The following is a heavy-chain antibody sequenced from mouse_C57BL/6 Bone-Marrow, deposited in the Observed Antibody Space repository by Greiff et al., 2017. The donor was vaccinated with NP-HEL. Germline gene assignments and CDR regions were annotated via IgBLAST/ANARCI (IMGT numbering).Heavy chain of an antibody. V-gene: IGHV1-26*01. CDR1: GYTFTDYY. CDR2: INPNNGGT. J-gene: IGHJ3*01. D-gene: IGHD2-3*01. Sequence: EVQLQQSGPELVTPGASVKISCKASGYTFTDYYMNWVKQSHGKSLEWIGDINPNNGGTSYNQKFKGKATLTVDKSSSTAYMELRSLTSEDSAVYYCARSDDGYSLFAYWGQGTLVTVSA. CDR3: ARSDDGYSLFAY.